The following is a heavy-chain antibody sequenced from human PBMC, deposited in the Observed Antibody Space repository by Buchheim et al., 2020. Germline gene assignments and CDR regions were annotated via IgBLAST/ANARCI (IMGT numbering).Heavy chain of an antibody. CDR3: AKDMYASGWYSSDY. D-gene: IGHD6-19*01. CDR2: ISGSGGST. V-gene: IGHV3-23*01. Sequence: EVQLLESGGGLVQPGGSLRLSCVGSGLTFRSYAMSWVRQAPGKGLEWVSGISGSGGSTYYADSVKGRFTISRDNSKNTRYLQMNSLRAEDTAVYYCAKDMYASGWYSSDYWGQGTL. CDR1: GLTFRSYA. J-gene: IGHJ4*02.